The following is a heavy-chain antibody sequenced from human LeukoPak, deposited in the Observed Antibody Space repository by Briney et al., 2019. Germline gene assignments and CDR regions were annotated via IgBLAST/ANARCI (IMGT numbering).Heavy chain of an antibody. CDR3: AKVGAYSGYDWLDY. CDR2: IRNSGSYT. J-gene: IGHJ4*02. Sequence: GGSLRLSCAASGFTFSSYGMSWVRQAPGKGLEWVSGIRNSGSYTYYADSVKGRFTISRDNSKNTLYLQMNSLRAEDTAVYYCAKVGAYSGYDWLDYWGQGTLVTVSS. CDR1: GFTFSSYG. V-gene: IGHV3-23*01. D-gene: IGHD5-12*01.